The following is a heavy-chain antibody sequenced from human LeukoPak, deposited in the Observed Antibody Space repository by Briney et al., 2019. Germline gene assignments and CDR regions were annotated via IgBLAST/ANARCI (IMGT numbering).Heavy chain of an antibody. CDR2: INHSGST. CDR1: GGSISSGSYY. D-gene: IGHD5-18*01. Sequence: SETLSLTCTVSGGSISSGSYYWSWIRQPPGKGLEWIGEINHSGSTNYNPSLKSRVTISVDTSKNQFSLKLSSVTAADTAVYYCARVRHPRSGYSYGTTIRYFDYWGQGTLVTVSS. V-gene: IGHV4-39*07. CDR3: ARVRHPRSGYSYGTTIRYFDY. J-gene: IGHJ4*02.